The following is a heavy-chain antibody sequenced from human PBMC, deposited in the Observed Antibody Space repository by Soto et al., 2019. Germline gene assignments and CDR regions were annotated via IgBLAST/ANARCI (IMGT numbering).Heavy chain of an antibody. Sequence: QVQLVESGGGVVQPGRSVRLSCAASGFTFSSYGMQWVRQAPGKGLEWVAVISYEGRIQYYADFVKGRFTISRDNSKDKLYLQMNSLRVEDTAVYYCAKEGTTKRSYYFDFWGQGTLVTVSS. D-gene: IGHD1-26*01. CDR3: AKEGTTKRSYYFDF. CDR1: GFTFSSYG. CDR2: ISYEGRIQ. J-gene: IGHJ4*02. V-gene: IGHV3-30*18.